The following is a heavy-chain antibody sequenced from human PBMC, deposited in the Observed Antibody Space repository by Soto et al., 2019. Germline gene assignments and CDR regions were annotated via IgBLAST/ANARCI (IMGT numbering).Heavy chain of an antibody. CDR1: GGSVSSGSYY. CDR2: IYYSGST. J-gene: IGHJ5*02. CDR3: ARVISGYSNWFDP. V-gene: IGHV4-61*01. Sequence: SATLSLTCTVSGGSVSSGSYYWSWIRQPPGKGLEWIGYIYYSGSTDYNPSLKSRITISVDTSKNQFSLKLSSVTAADTAVYYCARVISGYSNWFDPWGQGTLVTVSS. D-gene: IGHD3-22*01.